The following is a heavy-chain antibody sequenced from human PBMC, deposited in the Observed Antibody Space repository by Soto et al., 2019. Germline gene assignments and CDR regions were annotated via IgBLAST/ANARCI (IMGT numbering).Heavy chain of an antibody. Sequence: SETLSLTCAVHGGSFRGYHWTRIRQPPGKGLEWIGEINNSGSTNDNPSLKSRVTISRDTSKNQFSLSLSSVTAADTAIYYCARGGYTSGWFRFWGQGILVTVSS. CDR3: ARGGYTSGWFRF. V-gene: IGHV4-34*01. D-gene: IGHD6-19*01. CDR2: INNSGST. CDR1: GGSFRGYH. J-gene: IGHJ4*02.